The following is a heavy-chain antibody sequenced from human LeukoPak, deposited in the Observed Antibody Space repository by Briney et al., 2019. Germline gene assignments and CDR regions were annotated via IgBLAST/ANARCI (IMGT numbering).Heavy chain of an antibody. V-gene: IGHV4-39*01. CDR1: GGSISSSSYY. D-gene: IGHD3-3*01. J-gene: IGHJ4*02. CDR2: IFYSGST. CDR3: ASRYTIFGVATFDY. Sequence: KPSETLSLTCTASGGSISSSSYYWGRIRPPPGQGRYWNGGIFYSGSTYYNPSLKSRVTLSVDTSKNQFSLRRNSVTAADTAVYYCASRYTIFGVATFDYWGQGTLVTVSS.